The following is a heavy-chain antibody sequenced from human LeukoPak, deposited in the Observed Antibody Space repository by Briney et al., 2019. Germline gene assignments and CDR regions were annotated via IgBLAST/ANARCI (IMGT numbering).Heavy chain of an antibody. V-gene: IGHV4-34*01. J-gene: IGHJ5*02. CDR1: GGSISSGEYY. CDR3: AVDSSSWPNKWFDP. D-gene: IGHD6-13*01. Sequence: SESLSLICNVSGGSISSGEYYWSWIRQPPGKGLEWIGEINHSGSTNYNPSLKSRVTISVDTSTNHFSLKLSSVTAADTAVYYCAVDSSSWPNKWFDPWGQDTLDTVS. CDR2: INHSGST.